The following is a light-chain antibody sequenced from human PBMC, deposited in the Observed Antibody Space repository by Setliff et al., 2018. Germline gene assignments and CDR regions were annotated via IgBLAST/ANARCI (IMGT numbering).Light chain of an antibody. CDR2: EVS. J-gene: IGLJ1*01. CDR1: SSDIGDYNY. CDR3: TSYTASSTSIDV. V-gene: IGLV2-14*01. Sequence: LTQPASVSGSPGQSITISCIGSSSDIGDYNYVSWYQHHPGKAPKLMIYEVSSRPSGISDRFSGSKSGNAASLTISGLQAEDEADYYCTSYTASSTSIDVFGTGTKVTVL.